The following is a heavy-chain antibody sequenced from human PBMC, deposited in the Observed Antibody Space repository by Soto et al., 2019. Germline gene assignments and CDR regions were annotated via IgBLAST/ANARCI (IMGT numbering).Heavy chain of an antibody. V-gene: IGHV1-69*01. Sequence: QVQLVQSGAEVKKPGSSVKVSCKASGGTFSSYAISWVRQAPGQGLEWMGGIIPIFGTANYAQKFQGRVTINADESTSTAYIELSSLRSEDTAVYYCASGFGYYYDSSGYSVFDYWGQGTLVTVSS. CDR3: ASGFGYYYDSSGYSVFDY. CDR2: IIPIFGTA. CDR1: GGTFSSYA. J-gene: IGHJ4*02. D-gene: IGHD3-22*01.